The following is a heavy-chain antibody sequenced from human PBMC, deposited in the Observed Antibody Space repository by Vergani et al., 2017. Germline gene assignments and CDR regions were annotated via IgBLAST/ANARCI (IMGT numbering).Heavy chain of an antibody. CDR2: ISWNSGSI. V-gene: IGHV3-9*01. CDR3: AKQSEVGNTAMXFDY. J-gene: IGHJ4*02. CDR1: GFTFDDYA. Sequence: EVQLVESGGGLVQPGRSLRLSCAASGFTFDDYAMHWVRQAPGKGLEWVSGISWNSGSIGYADSVKGRFTISRDNAKNSLYLQMNSLRAEDTALYYCAKQSEVGNTAMXFDYWGQGTLVTVSS. D-gene: IGHD5-18*01.